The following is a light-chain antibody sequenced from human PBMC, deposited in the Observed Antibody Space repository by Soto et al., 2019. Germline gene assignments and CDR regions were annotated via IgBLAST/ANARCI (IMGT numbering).Light chain of an antibody. J-gene: IGLJ7*01. CDR2: GNN. V-gene: IGLV1-40*01. CDR1: SSNIGAGYD. CDR3: QSYDSSLSAV. Sequence: QSVLTQPPSVSGAPGQRVTISCTGSSSNIGAGYDVHWYQQVPGTAPKLLIYGNNNRPSGVPDRFSGSKSGTSASLAITGLQAEDEADYYCQSYDSSLSAVFGGGTRLTVL.